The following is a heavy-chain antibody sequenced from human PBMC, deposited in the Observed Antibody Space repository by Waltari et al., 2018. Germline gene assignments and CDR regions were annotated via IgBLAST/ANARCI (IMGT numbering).Heavy chain of an antibody. J-gene: IGHJ4*02. Sequence: EVQLLDSGGGLVQPGGSLRLSCTTSGFTFNNYAMSWVHQAPGKGMGWVSCMGASGDSTCYADSVKGRFTISRDNSKNTLFLQMNSLRVDDTAIYYCAKKDWGLTGTGLFDYWGQGTLVTVSS. CDR2: MGASGDST. D-gene: IGHD1-20*01. CDR3: AKKDWGLTGTGLFDY. CDR1: GFTFNNYA. V-gene: IGHV3-23*01.